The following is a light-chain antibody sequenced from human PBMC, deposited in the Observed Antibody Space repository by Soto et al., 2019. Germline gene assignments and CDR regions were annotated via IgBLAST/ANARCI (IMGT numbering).Light chain of an antibody. CDR3: CSYAGVYTHPV. Sequence: QSVLNQPRSVSGPTGQSVSISCSGTSSDVGTYNYVSWYQQHPGKDPKLMIYDVSNRPSGVPDRFSGSKSGNTASLTISVIPTEDDADYACCSYAGVYTHPVFGGGNKLTVL. V-gene: IGLV2-11*01. J-gene: IGLJ2*01. CDR2: DVS. CDR1: SSDVGTYNY.